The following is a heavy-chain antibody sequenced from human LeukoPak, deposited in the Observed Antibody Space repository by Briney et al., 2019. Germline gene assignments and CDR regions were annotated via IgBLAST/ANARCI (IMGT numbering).Heavy chain of an antibody. D-gene: IGHD2-2*02. Sequence: SETLSLTCTVSGGSISSSSYYWGWIRQPPGKGLEWIGSIYYSGSTYYNPSLKSRVTISVDTSKNQFSLKLSSVTAAETAVYYCASHRCSSTRCYKGVRSVNWFDPWGEGTLVTVAS. V-gene: IGHV4-39*07. CDR2: IYYSGST. J-gene: IGHJ5*02. CDR1: GGSISSSSYY. CDR3: ASHRCSSTRCYKGVRSVNWFDP.